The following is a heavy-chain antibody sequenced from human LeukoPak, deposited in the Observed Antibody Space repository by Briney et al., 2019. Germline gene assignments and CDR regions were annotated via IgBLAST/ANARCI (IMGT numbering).Heavy chain of an antibody. CDR3: ARVGWELAYFDY. CDR2: ISSSSSYI. V-gene: IGHV3-21*01. D-gene: IGHD1-26*01. J-gene: IGHJ4*02. CDR1: GFTFSSYS. Sequence: GGSLRLSCAASGFTFSSYSMNWVRQAPGKGLEWVSSISSSSSYIYYADSVKGRFTISRDNAKNSLYLKMNSLRAEDTAGYYCARVGWELAYFDYWGQGTLVTVSS.